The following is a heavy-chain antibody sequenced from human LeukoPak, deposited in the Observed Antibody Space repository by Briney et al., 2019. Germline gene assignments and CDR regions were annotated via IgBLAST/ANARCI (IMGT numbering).Heavy chain of an antibody. CDR2: ISPGGYTM. CDR3: AKANGQQLPRYDFDY. CDR1: GFTFSCYA. J-gene: IGHJ4*02. D-gene: IGHD6-13*01. V-gene: IGHV3-11*01. Sequence: GGSLRLTCAASGFTFSCYAMSWVRQAPGKGPEWVAYISPGGYTMHFADSVRGRFTISRDNAKNSLYLQMNSLRAEDTAVYYCAKANGQQLPRYDFDYWGQGTLVTVSS.